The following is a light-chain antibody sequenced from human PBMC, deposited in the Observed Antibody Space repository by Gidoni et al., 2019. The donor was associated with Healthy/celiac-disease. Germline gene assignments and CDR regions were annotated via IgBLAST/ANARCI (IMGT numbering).Light chain of an antibody. V-gene: IGKV2-28*01. CDR1: QSLLHSNGYNY. CDR2: LDS. J-gene: IGKJ3*01. Sequence: DIVMTQSPLSLPVTPGEPASISCRASQSLLHSNGYNYLDWYLQKPGQSPQLLIYLDSNRASGVPDRFSGSGSGTDFTLNISRVEAEDVGVYYCMQALQTPFTFGPGTKVDIK. CDR3: MQALQTPFT.